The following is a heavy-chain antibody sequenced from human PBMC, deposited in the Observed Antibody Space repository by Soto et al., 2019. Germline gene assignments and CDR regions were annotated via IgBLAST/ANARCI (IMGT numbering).Heavy chain of an antibody. Sequence: QVQLRQSGPGLVRPSQTLSLTCAISGDSVSTHSTAWNWIRQSPSRGLEWLGRTYYRSRWYNDYAEAVKSRMTIKPDTSKNQFSLQINSVTHEDTAVYYCAREWSSAFDFWGQGTLVTVSS. CDR1: GDSVSTHSTA. CDR3: AREWSSAFDF. J-gene: IGHJ4*02. V-gene: IGHV6-1*01. D-gene: IGHD1-26*01. CDR2: TYYRSRWYN.